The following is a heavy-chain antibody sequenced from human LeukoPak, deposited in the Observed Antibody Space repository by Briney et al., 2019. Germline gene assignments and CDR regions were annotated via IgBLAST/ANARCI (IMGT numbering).Heavy chain of an antibody. J-gene: IGHJ6*04. V-gene: IGHV1-2*02. CDR1: GYTFTNYG. D-gene: IGHD6-13*01. CDR3: ASTIAAAGTFPGEV. Sequence: GASVKVSCKASGYTFTNYGISWVRQAPGQGLEWMGWINPNSGGTNYAQKFQGRVTMTRDTSISTAYMELSRLRSDDTAVYYCASTIAAAGTFPGEVWGKGTTVTISS. CDR2: INPNSGGT.